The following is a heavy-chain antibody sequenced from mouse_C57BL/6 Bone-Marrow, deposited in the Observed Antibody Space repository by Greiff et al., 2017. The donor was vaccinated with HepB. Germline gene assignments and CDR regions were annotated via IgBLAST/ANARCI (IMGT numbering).Heavy chain of an antibody. Sequence: EVKVEESGGGLVKPGGSLKLSCAASGFTFSSYAMSWVRQTPEKRLEWVATISDGGSYTYYPDNVKGRFTISRDNAKNNLYLQMSHLKSEDTAMYYCALTYWYFDVWGTGTTVTVSS. D-gene: IGHD1-3*01. CDR2: ISDGGSYT. J-gene: IGHJ1*03. CDR1: GFTFSSYA. CDR3: ALTYWYFDV. V-gene: IGHV5-4*03.